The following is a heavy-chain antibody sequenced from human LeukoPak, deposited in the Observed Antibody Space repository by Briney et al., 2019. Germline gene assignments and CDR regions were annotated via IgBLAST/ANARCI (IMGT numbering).Heavy chain of an antibody. CDR2: NNHSGGT. CDR3: ARGNYDYFDS. D-gene: IGHD1-7*01. CDR1: GGSFSGYY. J-gene: IGHJ4*02. V-gene: IGHV4-34*01. Sequence: KPSETLSLTCAVYGGSFSGYYWSWIRQPPGKGLEWIGENNHSGGTNYNPSLKSRVTISVDTSKNQFSLKLSSVTAADTAVYFCARGNYDYFDSWGQGTLVTVSS.